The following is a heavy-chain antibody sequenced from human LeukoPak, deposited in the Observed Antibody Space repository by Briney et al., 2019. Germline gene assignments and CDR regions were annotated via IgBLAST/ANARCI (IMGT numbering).Heavy chain of an antibody. CDR1: GFTFSSYS. CDR2: IYYSGST. D-gene: IGHD1-26*01. V-gene: IGHV4-59*01. Sequence: GSLRLSCEASGFTFSSYSMNWVRQAPGKGLEWIGYIYYSGSTNYNPSLKSRVTISVDTSKNQFSLKLSSVTAADTAVYYCARDVGATPGYFDYWGQGTLVAVSS. CDR3: ARDVGATPGYFDY. J-gene: IGHJ4*02.